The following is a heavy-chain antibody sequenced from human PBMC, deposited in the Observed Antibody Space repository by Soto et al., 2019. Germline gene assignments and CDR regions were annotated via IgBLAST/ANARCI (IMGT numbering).Heavy chain of an antibody. J-gene: IGHJ6*02. D-gene: IGHD6-25*01. V-gene: IGHV3-11*06. CDR1: GFTFSDYY. CDR2: ISSSSSYT. CDR3: ARFGGYPTLDYYYYYGMDV. Sequence: QVQLVESGGGLVKPGGSLRLSCAASGFTFSDYYMSWIRQAPGKGLEWVSYISSSSSYTNYADSVKGRFTISRDNAKNSLYLQMNSLRAEDTAVYYCARFGGYPTLDYYYYYGMDVWGQGTTVTVSS.